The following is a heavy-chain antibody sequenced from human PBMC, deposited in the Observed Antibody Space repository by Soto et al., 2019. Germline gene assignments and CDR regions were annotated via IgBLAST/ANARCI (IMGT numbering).Heavy chain of an antibody. CDR3: TRGPRSTSTGTGAF. V-gene: IGHV3-23*01. Sequence: GGSLRLSCATSGFTFSSNGMSWVRQAPGKGLDWVSGISGSGRNTYYADSVKGRFTISRDNSKNTLFLQMNALRVEDTAVYYCTRGPRSTSTGTGAFWGQGTLVTVSS. CDR2: ISGSGRNT. D-gene: IGHD1-1*01. J-gene: IGHJ4*02. CDR1: GFTFSSNG.